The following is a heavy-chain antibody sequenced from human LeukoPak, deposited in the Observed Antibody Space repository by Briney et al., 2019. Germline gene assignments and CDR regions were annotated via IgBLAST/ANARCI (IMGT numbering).Heavy chain of an antibody. CDR2: IYYSGST. J-gene: IGHJ4*02. CDR3: ARAGTTGYYFDY. D-gene: IGHD4-17*01. CDR1: GGSISSYY. Sequence: SETLSLTCTVSGGSISSYYWSWIRQPPGKGLEWIGYIYYSGSTNYNPSLKSRVTISVDTSKNQFSLKLSSVTAADTAVYYCARAGTTGYYFDYWGQGTLVTVSS. V-gene: IGHV4-59*01.